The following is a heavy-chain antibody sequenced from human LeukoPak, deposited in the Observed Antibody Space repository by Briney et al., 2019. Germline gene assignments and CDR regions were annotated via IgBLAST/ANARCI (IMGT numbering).Heavy chain of an antibody. CDR3: VRVRGSYAFDY. J-gene: IGHJ4*02. Sequence: TGGSLRLSCAASGFTFSDYYMSWMRQAPGKGLEWVSYISSSGNTIYYADSVKGRFTISRDNAKNSLYLQMNSLRAEDTAVYYCVRVRGSYAFDYWGQGTLVTVSS. V-gene: IGHV3-11*01. CDR2: ISSSGNTI. CDR1: GFTFSDYY. D-gene: IGHD1-26*01.